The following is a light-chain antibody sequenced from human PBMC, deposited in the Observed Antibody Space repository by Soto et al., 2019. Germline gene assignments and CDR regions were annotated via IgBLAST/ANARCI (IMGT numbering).Light chain of an antibody. Sequence: AIRMTQSPSSFSASTGDRVTITCRASQGISSYLAWYQQKPGKAPKLLIYAASTLQSVVPSRFSGSGSGTDFPLTISCLQSEDFATYYCQQYYSYPLTFVQGTRLEIK. J-gene: IGKJ5*01. CDR2: AAS. CDR3: QQYYSYPLT. V-gene: IGKV1-8*01. CDR1: QGISSY.